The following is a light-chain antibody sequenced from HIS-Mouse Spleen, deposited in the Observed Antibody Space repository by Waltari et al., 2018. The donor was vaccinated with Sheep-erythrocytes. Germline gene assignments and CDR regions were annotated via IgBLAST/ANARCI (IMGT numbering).Light chain of an antibody. CDR2: GAS. CDR1: RSVSSSY. J-gene: IGKJ1*01. CDR3: QQYGSSPGT. V-gene: IGKV3-20*01. Sequence: EIVFTQSPGTLSFSPGARATLSCRASRSVSSSYLAWYQQKPGQAPRLLIYGASSRATGIPDRFSGSGSGTDFTLTISRLEPEDFAVYYCQQYGSSPGTFGQGTKVEIK.